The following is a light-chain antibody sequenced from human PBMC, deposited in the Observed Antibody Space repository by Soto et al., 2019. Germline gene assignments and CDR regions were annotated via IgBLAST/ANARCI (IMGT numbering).Light chain of an antibody. CDR2: EVT. V-gene: IGLV2-23*02. Sequence: QSVLTQPASVSGSPGQSITISCAGTSSDVGSYNLVSWYQHHPGRAPKLMIYEVTKRPSGVSNRFSGSKSGNTASLTISGHQAEDAADYYGCSYRSLATLVFGGGTKLTVL. CDR3: CSYRSLATLV. CDR1: SSDVGSYNL. J-gene: IGLJ2*01.